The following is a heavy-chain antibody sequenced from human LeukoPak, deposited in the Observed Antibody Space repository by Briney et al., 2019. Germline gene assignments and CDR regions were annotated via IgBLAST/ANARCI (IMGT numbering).Heavy chain of an antibody. V-gene: IGHV3-9*01. CDR2: ISWNSGSI. CDR1: GFTFDDYA. D-gene: IGHD3-22*01. CDR3: AKDRRRITMILSFRTDTRFRPDAFDI. J-gene: IGHJ3*02. Sequence: GRSLRLSCAASGFTFDDYAMHWVRQAPGKGLGWVSGISWNSGSIGYADSVKGRFTISRDNAKNSLYLQMNSLRAEDTALYYCAKDRRRITMILSFRTDTRFRPDAFDIWGQGTMVTVSS.